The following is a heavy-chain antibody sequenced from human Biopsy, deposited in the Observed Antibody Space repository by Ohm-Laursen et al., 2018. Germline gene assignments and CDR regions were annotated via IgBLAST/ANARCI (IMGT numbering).Heavy chain of an antibody. CDR2: ISDTGTP. J-gene: IGHJ3*01. V-gene: IGHV4-61*08. CDR1: GGSIGGSGDY. CDR3: ARLFRLDDYWNDDPPDGFDV. D-gene: IGHD3-3*01. Sequence: SDTLSLTCTVSGGSIGGSGDYWSWIRQPPGKGLGWIGYISDTGTPNYNPSLRGRVAMSVDTSKNQFSLQLTSVTAADTAMFFCARLFRLDDYWNDDPPDGFDVWGQGTMVTVSS.